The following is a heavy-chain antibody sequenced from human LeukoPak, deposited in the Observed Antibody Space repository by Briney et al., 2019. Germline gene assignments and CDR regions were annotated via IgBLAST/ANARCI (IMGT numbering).Heavy chain of an antibody. D-gene: IGHD3-16*01. J-gene: IGHJ4*02. V-gene: IGHV4-59*01. CDR2: IYYSGST. CDR3: AREAGRVFDY. CDR1: GDSISNYY. Sequence: SETLSLTCSVSGDSISNYYWSWIRQPPGKGLEWIGYIYYSGSTNYNPSLKSRVTISVDTSKNQLSLKLTSVTAADTAVYYCAREAGRVFDYWGQGTLVTVSS.